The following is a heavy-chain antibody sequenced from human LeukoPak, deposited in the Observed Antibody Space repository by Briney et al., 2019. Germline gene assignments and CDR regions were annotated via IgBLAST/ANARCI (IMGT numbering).Heavy chain of an antibody. Sequence: SETLSLTCTVSGGSMSDHYWSWIRQSPGKGLEWIGYIYTSGHTDYNPSLKSRVTISVDTSKNQFFLKLRSVTAADTAVYYCARPDTGMGRLDPWGQGILVRVSS. D-gene: IGHD5-18*01. CDR2: IYTSGHT. CDR3: ARPDTGMGRLDP. CDR1: GGSMSDHY. V-gene: IGHV4-4*09. J-gene: IGHJ5*02.